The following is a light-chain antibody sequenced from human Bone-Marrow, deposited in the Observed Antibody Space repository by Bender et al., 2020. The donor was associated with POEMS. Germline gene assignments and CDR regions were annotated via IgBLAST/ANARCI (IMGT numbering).Light chain of an antibody. CDR3: SSYAGGFTWF. J-gene: IGLJ2*01. V-gene: IGLV2-11*01. Sequence: QSALTQPPSVSGSPGQSVTISCTETSSDVGSYNRVSWYQQPPGKAPNLMIYDVSRRPSGVPDRFSGSKSGNTASLTISGLQPEDEADYHCSSYAGGFTWFFGGGTKLTVL. CDR2: DVS. CDR1: SSDVGSYNR.